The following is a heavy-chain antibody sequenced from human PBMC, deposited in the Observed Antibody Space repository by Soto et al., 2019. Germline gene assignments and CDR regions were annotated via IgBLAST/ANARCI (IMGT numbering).Heavy chain of an antibody. V-gene: IGHV1-69*13. CDR3: ARHYVPKTYYDFWSGYSPTNWFDP. D-gene: IGHD3-3*01. Sequence: SVKVSCKASGGTFSSYAISWVRQAPGQGLEWMGGIIPIFGTANYAQKFQGRVTITADESTSTAYMELSSLRSEDTAVYYCARHYVPKTYYDFWSGYSPTNWFDPWGQGTLVTVSS. CDR2: IIPIFGTA. CDR1: GGTFSSYA. J-gene: IGHJ5*02.